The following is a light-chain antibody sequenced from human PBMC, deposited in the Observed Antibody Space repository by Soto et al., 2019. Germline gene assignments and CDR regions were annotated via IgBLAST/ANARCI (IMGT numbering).Light chain of an antibody. CDR2: EVS. CDR1: SSDVGGYNS. V-gene: IGLV2-14*01. CDR3: SSYSSSSTPSYV. J-gene: IGLJ1*01. Sequence: QSVLTQPASVSGSPGQSITISCTGTSSDVGGYNSVSWYQQHPGKAPKLMIYEVSNRPSGVSNRFSGSKSGNTASLTISGLQAEDEAEYYCSSYSSSSTPSYVLATGTKLTVL.